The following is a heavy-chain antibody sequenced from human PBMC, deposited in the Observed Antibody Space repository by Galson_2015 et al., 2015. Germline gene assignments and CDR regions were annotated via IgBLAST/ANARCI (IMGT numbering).Heavy chain of an antibody. Sequence: SLRLSCAASGFTFSSYRMNWVRQAPGKGLEWVSSISSSSSYIYYADSVKGRFTISRDNAKNSLYLQMNSLRAEDTAVYYCARSLEDIVVVPAAITYWGQGTLVTVSS. J-gene: IGHJ4*02. CDR3: ARSLEDIVVVPAAITY. D-gene: IGHD2-2*01. CDR1: GFTFSSYR. CDR2: ISSSSSYI. V-gene: IGHV3-21*01.